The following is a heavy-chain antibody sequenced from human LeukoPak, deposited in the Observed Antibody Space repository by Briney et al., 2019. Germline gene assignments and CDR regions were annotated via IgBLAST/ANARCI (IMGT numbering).Heavy chain of an antibody. J-gene: IGHJ4*02. CDR3: ARGAGYGDPHYFDY. V-gene: IGHV4-61*02. D-gene: IGHD4-17*01. CDR2: IYTSGST. Sequence: DPSQTLSLTCTVCGGSISSGSYYWRWIRQPAGEGVEGIGRIYTSGSTNYNPSLKTRVTISVDTSKKPFSLKLSSVTAADTAVYYCARGAGYGDPHYFDYWGQGTLVTVSS. CDR1: GGSISSGSYY.